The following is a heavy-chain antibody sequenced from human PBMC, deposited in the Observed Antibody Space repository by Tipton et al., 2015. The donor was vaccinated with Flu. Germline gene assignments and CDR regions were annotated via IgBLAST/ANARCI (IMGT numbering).Heavy chain of an antibody. CDR3: ARARAPYYYYAMDV. Sequence: TLSLTCTVSDGSITSYYWSWIRQPPGKGLEWIGYIYNSGTTNFNPSLMSRLTISVDTSKNQFSLKLSSATAADTAVYFCARARAPYYYYAMDVWGQGTTVTVSS. CDR1: DGSITSYY. CDR2: IYNSGTT. J-gene: IGHJ6*02. V-gene: IGHV4-59*01.